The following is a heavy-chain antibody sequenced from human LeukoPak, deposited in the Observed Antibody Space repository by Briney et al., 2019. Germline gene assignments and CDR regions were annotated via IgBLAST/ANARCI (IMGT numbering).Heavy chain of an antibody. Sequence: GGSLRLSCAASGFTFSGYWMSWVRQAPGKGLEWVANIKQDGSEKYYVDSVKGRFTISRDNAKNSLYLQMNSLRAEDTAVYYCARFYRDYYDSSGYYPFHWHFDLWGRGTLVTVSS. CDR3: ARFYRDYYDSSGYYPFHWHFDL. V-gene: IGHV3-7*04. J-gene: IGHJ2*01. CDR1: GFTFSGYW. CDR2: IKQDGSEK. D-gene: IGHD3-22*01.